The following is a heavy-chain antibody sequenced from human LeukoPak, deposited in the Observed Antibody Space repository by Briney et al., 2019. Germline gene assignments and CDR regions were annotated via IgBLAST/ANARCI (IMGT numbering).Heavy chain of an antibody. D-gene: IGHD1-1*01. CDR3: ARVQLELDSSFDY. CDR2: INHSGST. V-gene: IGHV4-34*01. CDR1: GGSFSGYY. Sequence: PSETLSLTXTVYGGSFSGYYWSWIRQPPGKGLERIGEINHSGSTNYNPSLKSRVTISVDTSKNQFSLKLSSVTAADTAVYYCARVQLELDSSFDYWGQGTLVTVSS. J-gene: IGHJ4*02.